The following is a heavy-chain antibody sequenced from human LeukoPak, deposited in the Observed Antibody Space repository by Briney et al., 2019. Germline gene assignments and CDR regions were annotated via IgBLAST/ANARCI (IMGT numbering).Heavy chain of an antibody. J-gene: IGHJ6*03. D-gene: IGHD3-10*01. V-gene: IGHV1-46*01. CDR2: INPSGGST. Sequence: ASVKVSCKASGYTFTSYYMHWVRQAPGQGLEWMGIINPSGGSTSYAQKFQGRVTMTRDTSTSTVYMELSSLRSEDTAVYYCARASITMVRGVIHDRYYYYYMDVWGKGTTVTISS. CDR1: GYTFTSYY. CDR3: ARASITMVRGVIHDRYYYYYMDV.